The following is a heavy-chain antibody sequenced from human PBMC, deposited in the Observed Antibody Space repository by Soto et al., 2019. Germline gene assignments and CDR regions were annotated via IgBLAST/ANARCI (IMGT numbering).Heavy chain of an antibody. J-gene: IGHJ4*02. Sequence: PSETLSLTCTVSGGSIISSPDWWDWVRQPPGKGPEWIASIYRDGATYYNPSLNSRVTVFVDSSKNQFSLKLTSVTAADTAIYYCARLAGSSFFTYWGQGTRVTVSS. CDR3: ARLAGSSFFTY. CDR2: IYRDGAT. V-gene: IGHV4-39*01. D-gene: IGHD6-6*01. CDR1: GGSIISSPDW.